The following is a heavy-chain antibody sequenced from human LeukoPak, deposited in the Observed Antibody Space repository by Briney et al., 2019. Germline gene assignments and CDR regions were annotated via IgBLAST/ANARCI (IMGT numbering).Heavy chain of an antibody. CDR2: ISSSGDKT. D-gene: IGHD1-26*01. Sequence: GGSLRLSCGASGFTLTKYAMSWVRQGPGKGLEWVSAISSSGDKTHYEDSVKGRFTISRDNSRNTVYLQMNSLRVEDAALYYCAKGLEPATDVKQTFDFWGQGALVTVSS. V-gene: IGHV3-23*01. J-gene: IGHJ4*02. CDR1: GFTLTKYA. CDR3: AKGLEPATDVKQTFDF.